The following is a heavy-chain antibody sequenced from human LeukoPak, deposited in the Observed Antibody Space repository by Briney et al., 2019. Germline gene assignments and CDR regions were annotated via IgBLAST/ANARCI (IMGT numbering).Heavy chain of an antibody. CDR1: GFTFSSYA. CDR2: ISYDGSNK. CDR3: GMSDYYGSSGYPDAFDI. V-gene: IGHV3-30-3*01. D-gene: IGHD3-22*01. Sequence: GGSLRLSCAASGFTFSSYAMHWVRQAPGKGLEWVAVISYDGSNKYYADSVKGRFTISRDNSKNTLYLQMNSLRAEDTAVYYCGMSDYYGSSGYPDAFDIWGQGTMVTVSS. J-gene: IGHJ3*02.